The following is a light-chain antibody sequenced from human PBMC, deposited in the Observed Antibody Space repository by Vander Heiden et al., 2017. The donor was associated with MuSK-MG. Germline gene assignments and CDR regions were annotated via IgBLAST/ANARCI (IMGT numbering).Light chain of an antibody. CDR2: ELS. CDR1: SSEVGDYNY. V-gene: IGLV2-14*01. CDR3: SSYTRTISLHV. Sequence: QSALTLPASVSRSPGQSITNCCTGTSSEVGDYNYGAWYQQHPGKAPKLIIYELSNRPSGISNRFSGSKSGNTASLTISGLQAEDEADYYCSSYTRTISLHVFGTGTKVTV. J-gene: IGLJ1*01.